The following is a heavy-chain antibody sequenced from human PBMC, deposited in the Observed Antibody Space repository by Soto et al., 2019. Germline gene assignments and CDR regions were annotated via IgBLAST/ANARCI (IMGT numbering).Heavy chain of an antibody. CDR1: GGSISSGGYS. CDR3: ATGPSYSSRWFEN. D-gene: IGHD6-13*01. CDR2: IYHSGST. J-gene: IGHJ4*02. V-gene: IGHV4-30-2*01. Sequence: SETLSLTCTVSGGSISSGGYSWSWIRQPPGKGLEWIGDIYHSGSTYYNPSLKSRVTMSLDKSNNLFSLKLNSVTAADRAIYYCATGPSYSSRWFENWGLGTLVTVSS.